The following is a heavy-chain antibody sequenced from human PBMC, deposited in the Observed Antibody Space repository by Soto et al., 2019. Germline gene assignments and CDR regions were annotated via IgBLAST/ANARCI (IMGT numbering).Heavy chain of an antibody. Sequence: GSLRLCCAASGFTVSSNYMSWVRQAPGKGLEWVSVIYSGGSTYYADSVKGRFTISRDNSKNTLYLQMNSLRAEDTAVYYCARGDYYDTSGPFSDAFDIWGRGTMVTVSS. J-gene: IGHJ3*02. V-gene: IGHV3-66*01. CDR1: GFTVSSNY. CDR2: IYSGGST. D-gene: IGHD3-22*01. CDR3: ARGDYYDTSGPFSDAFDI.